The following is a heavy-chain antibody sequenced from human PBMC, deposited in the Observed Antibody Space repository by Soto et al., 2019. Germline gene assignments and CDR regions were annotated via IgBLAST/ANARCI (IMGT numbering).Heavy chain of an antibody. V-gene: IGHV3-7*05. CDR3: ARDFVGVAGAFDI. CDR1: GFTFSSYW. D-gene: IGHD3-3*01. J-gene: IGHJ3*02. CDR2: IKQDGSEK. Sequence: GGSLRLSCAASGFTFSSYWMSWVRQAPGKGLEWVANIKQDGSEKYYVDSVKGRFTISRDNAKNSLYLQMNSLRAEDTAVYYCARDFVGVAGAFDIWGQGTMVTVSS.